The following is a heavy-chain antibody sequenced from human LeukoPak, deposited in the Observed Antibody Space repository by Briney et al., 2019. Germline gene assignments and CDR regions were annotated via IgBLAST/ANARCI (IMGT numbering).Heavy chain of an antibody. Sequence: PGGSLRLSCAASGFTFSSYEMNWVRQAPGKGLEWVSYISSSGSTIYYADSVKGRFTISRDNAKNSLYLQMNSLRAEDTAVYYCARDRVVLIDYYYGMDVWGQGTTVTVSS. CDR3: ARDRVVLIDYYYGMDV. D-gene: IGHD2-2*01. CDR1: GFTFSSYE. J-gene: IGHJ6*02. CDR2: ISSSGSTI. V-gene: IGHV3-48*03.